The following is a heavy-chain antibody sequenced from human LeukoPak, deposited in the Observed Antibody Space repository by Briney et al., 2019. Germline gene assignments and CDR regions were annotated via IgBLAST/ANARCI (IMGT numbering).Heavy chain of an antibody. J-gene: IGHJ4*02. CDR3: AREVSEGFDF. Sequence: GGSLRLSCAASGFTFSGYAMHWIRQAPGKGLEWVSSFGTRSTSIYHAGSVKGRFAISGDNAKNSLYLQMNSLRAEDTALYYCAREVSEGFDFWGQGTLVTVSS. V-gene: IGHV3-21*01. CDR2: FGTRSTSI. CDR1: GFTFSGYA. D-gene: IGHD3-22*01.